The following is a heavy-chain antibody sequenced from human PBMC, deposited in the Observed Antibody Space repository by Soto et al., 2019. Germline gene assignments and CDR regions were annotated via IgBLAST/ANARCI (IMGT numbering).Heavy chain of an antibody. Sequence: GGSLRLSCAASGFTFSSYAMSWVRQAPGKGLEWVSGLSASGVSTHYPDSVKGRFTISRDNSKNTLYLQMNSLRAEDTAIYYCAKDHSQVRPREYFDSWGQGSLVTVSS. CDR3: AKDHSQVRPREYFDS. CDR1: GFTFSSYA. V-gene: IGHV3-23*01. J-gene: IGHJ4*02. CDR2: LSASGVST.